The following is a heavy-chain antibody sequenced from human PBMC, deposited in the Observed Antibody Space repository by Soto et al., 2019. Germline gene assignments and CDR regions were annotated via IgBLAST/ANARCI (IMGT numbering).Heavy chain of an antibody. CDR2: TYYRSKWYN. V-gene: IGHV6-1*01. CDR1: GDSVSSNSAA. Sequence: SQTLSLTCVISGDSVSSNSAAWNWIRQSPSRGLEWLGRTYYRSKWYNDYAVSVKSRITINPDTSKNQFSLQLNSVTPEDTAVYYCARVGQQLVRTYYYYGMDVWGQGTTVTVSS. D-gene: IGHD6-13*01. CDR3: ARVGQQLVRTYYYYGMDV. J-gene: IGHJ6*02.